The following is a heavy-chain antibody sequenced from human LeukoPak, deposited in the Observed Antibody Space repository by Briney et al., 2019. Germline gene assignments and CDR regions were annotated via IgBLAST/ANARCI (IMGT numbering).Heavy chain of an antibody. CDR1: GESLSGSN. Sequence: PSETLSLTCAVYGESLSGSNWSWSRHRPGKGLEWMGEISQSGSTTYNPYPKSRVTISVDTSKTQLSLKLSSVTAADTALYYCARGRRPPLIPSAIYYYYHMDVWGKRTTVTVS. CDR2: ISQSGST. CDR3: ARGRRPPLIPSAIYYYYHMDV. J-gene: IGHJ6*03. V-gene: IGHV4-34*01. D-gene: IGHD2-2*02.